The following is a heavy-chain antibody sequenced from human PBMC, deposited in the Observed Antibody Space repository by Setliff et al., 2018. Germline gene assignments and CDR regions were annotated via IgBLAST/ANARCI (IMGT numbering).Heavy chain of an antibody. CDR1: GFTFSSYW. CDR2: IKQDGSEK. J-gene: IGHJ3*02. V-gene: IGHV3-7*03. D-gene: IGHD3-10*01. CDR3: AEDRGFWDAFDI. Sequence: GGSLRLSCAASGFTFSSYWMSWVRQAPGKGLEWVANIKQDGSEKYYVDSVKGRFTISRDNAKNSLYLQMNSLRAEDTALYYCAEDRGFWDAFDIWGQGTMVTVSS.